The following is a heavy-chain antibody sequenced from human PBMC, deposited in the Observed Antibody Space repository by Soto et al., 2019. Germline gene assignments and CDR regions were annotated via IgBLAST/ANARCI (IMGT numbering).Heavy chain of an antibody. V-gene: IGHV3-53*01. CDR2: IYSGXST. J-gene: IGHJ4*02. CDR1: GFTVSSNY. D-gene: IGHD2-2*01. Sequence: GXSRRLSCAASGFTVSSNYMSWVRQAPGKGLEWVQXIYSGXSTYYEDSVKXXFTISRDXXKNKMYLQMNSLRAEDTAVYYCARDSYKAMPWLWGQGTLVTVSS. CDR3: ARDSYKAMPWL.